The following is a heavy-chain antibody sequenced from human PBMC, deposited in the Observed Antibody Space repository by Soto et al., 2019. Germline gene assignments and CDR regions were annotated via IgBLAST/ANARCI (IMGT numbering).Heavy chain of an antibody. CDR2: ISSSGSTI. Sequence: PGGSLRLSCAASGFTFSSYEMNWVRQAPGKGLEWVSYISSSGSTIYYADSVKGRFTISRDNAKNSLYLQMNSLRAEDTAVYYCARGPANYYDSSGYYNDAFDIWGQGTMVTVSS. J-gene: IGHJ3*02. V-gene: IGHV3-48*03. CDR3: ARGPANYYDSSGYYNDAFDI. CDR1: GFTFSSYE. D-gene: IGHD3-22*01.